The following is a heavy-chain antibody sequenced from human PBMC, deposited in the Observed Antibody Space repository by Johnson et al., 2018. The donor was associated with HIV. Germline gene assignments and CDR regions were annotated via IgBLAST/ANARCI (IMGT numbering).Heavy chain of an antibody. V-gene: IGHV3-7*01. CDR1: GFTFSSYW. D-gene: IGHD3-3*01. Sequence: VQLVESGGGLVQPGGSLRLSCAASGFTFSSYWMSWVRQAPGKGLEWVANIKQDGSEKYYVDSVKGRLTISRDNAKNSLYLQMNSLRAEDTAVYYCARDNGDTIFGVVIREGAFDIWGQGTMVTVSS. CDR2: IKQDGSEK. CDR3: ARDNGDTIFGVVIREGAFDI. J-gene: IGHJ3*02.